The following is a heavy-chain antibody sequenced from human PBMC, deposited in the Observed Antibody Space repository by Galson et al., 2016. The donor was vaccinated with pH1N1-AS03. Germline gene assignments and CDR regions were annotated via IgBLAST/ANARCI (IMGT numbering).Heavy chain of an antibody. D-gene: IGHD5-12*01. J-gene: IGHJ3*02. Sequence: SLRLSCAGSGFTFGDYGMTWFRQAPGKGLEWVGFIRSRSSGGTTEYAASVKGRFTISRDDSKSIAYLQMDSLKTEDIAVYYCTKKGWLRFGYDAFDIWGQGTMVTVSS. CDR2: IRSRSSGGTT. CDR1: GFTFGDYG. CDR3: TKKGWLRFGYDAFDI. V-gene: IGHV3-49*03.